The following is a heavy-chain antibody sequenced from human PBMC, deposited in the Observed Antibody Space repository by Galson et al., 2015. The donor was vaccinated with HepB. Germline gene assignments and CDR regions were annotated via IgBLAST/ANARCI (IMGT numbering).Heavy chain of an antibody. V-gene: IGHV3-21*01. Sequence: SVRLSCAASGFTSSSYSMNWVRQAPGKGLEWVASISSSSSYVYYADSVKGRFTISRDNAKNSLYLQLNSLRAEDTAVYYCARDGGGYCSSTSCYAGYYFDYCGQGTLVTVSS. D-gene: IGHD2-2*01. CDR1: GFTSSSYS. CDR3: ARDGGGYCSSTSCYAGYYFDY. CDR2: ISSSSSYV. J-gene: IGHJ4*02.